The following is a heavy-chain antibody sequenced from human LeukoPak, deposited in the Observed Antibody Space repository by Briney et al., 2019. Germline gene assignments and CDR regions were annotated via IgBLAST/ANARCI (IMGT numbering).Heavy chain of an antibody. CDR2: INPSGGST. Sequence: ASVKVSCKASGYTFTSYYMHWVRQAPGQGLEWMGIINPSGGSTSSAQKFQGRVTMTRDMSTSTVYMELSSLRSEDTAVYYCLLGGYDLAGYFDYWGQGTLVTVSS. CDR1: GYTFTSYY. D-gene: IGHD5-12*01. J-gene: IGHJ4*02. CDR3: LLGGYDLAGYFDY. V-gene: IGHV1-46*01.